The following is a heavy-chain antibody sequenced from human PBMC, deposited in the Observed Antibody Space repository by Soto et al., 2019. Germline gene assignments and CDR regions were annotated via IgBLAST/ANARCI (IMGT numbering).Heavy chain of an antibody. D-gene: IGHD3-9*01. J-gene: IGHJ4*02. CDR3: ATDLSLYDILTGYYAS. V-gene: IGHV1-24*01. CDR2: FDPEDGET. Sequence: ASVKVSCKVSGYTLTELSMHWVRQAPGKGLEWMGGFDPEDGETIYAQKFQGRVTMTEDTSTDTAYMELSSLRSEDTAVYYCATDLSLYDILTGYYASWGQGTLVTVS. CDR1: GYTLTELS.